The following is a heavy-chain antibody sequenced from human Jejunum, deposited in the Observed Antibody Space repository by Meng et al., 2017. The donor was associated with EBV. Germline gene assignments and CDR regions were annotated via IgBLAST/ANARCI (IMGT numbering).Heavy chain of an antibody. CDR3: ARGSHYTWDV. Sequence: HGQVAVSGPGLVTPSGALSLTVSFSGDSISSTDTWCSWVRQPPGKGLEWIGETFHAGNTNYNPSLKSQVTMSVDTSKNQFSLNLSSVTAADSAVYYCARGSHYTWDVWGQGTLVTVSS. V-gene: IGHV4-4*02. D-gene: IGHD3-16*01. J-gene: IGHJ4*02. CDR1: GDSISSTDTW. CDR2: TFHAGNT.